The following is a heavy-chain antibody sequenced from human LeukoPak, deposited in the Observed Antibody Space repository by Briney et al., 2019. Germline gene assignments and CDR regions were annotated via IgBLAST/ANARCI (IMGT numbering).Heavy chain of an antibody. CDR1: GGSISSGSSY. CDR2: IYTSGST. J-gene: IGHJ6*03. Sequence: SETLSLTCTVSGGSISSGSSYWSWIRQPAGKGLEWIGRIYTSGSTNYNPSLKSRVSISVDTSKNQFSLKLSSVTAADTAVYYCARVCAVRGHYYYYYMDVWGKGTTVTISS. CDR3: ARVCAVRGHYYYYYMDV. V-gene: IGHV4-61*02. D-gene: IGHD3-10*01.